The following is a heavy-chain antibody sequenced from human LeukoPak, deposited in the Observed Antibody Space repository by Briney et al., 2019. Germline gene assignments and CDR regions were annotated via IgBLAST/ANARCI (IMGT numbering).Heavy chain of an antibody. CDR2: ISSSSSYI. J-gene: IGHJ4*02. CDR1: GFTFSSYS. CDR3: ARDTSYYNNPSKYRDTYFDY. Sequence: GGSLRLSCAASGFTFSSYSMNWVRQAPGKGLEWVSSISSSSSYIYYADSVKGRFTISRDNAKNSLYLQMNSLRAEDTAVYYCARDTSYYNNPSKYRDTYFDYWGQGTLVTVSS. D-gene: IGHD3-16*02. V-gene: IGHV3-21*04.